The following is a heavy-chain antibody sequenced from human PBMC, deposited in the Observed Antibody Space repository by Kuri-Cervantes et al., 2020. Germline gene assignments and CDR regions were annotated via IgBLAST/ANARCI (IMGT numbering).Heavy chain of an antibody. V-gene: IGHV1-18*01. Sequence: ASVKVSSKASGYTFTSYGISWVRQAPGQGLEWMGWISAYNGNTNYAQRLQGRVTMTTDTSTSTAYMELRSLRSDDTAVYYCARRPVDCSGGSCYSYYYYGMDVWGQGTTVTVSS. D-gene: IGHD2-15*01. CDR1: GYTFTSYG. CDR2: ISAYNGNT. J-gene: IGHJ6*02. CDR3: ARRPVDCSGGSCYSYYYYGMDV.